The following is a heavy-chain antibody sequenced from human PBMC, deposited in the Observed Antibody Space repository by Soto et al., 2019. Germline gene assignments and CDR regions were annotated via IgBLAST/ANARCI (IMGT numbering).Heavy chain of an antibody. CDR2: IYYSGST. V-gene: IGHV4-39*01. Sequence: SETLSLTCTVSGGSISSSSYYWGWIRQPPGKGLEWIGYIYYSGSTNYNPSLKSRVTISVDTSKNQFSLKLSSVTAADTAVYYCARQRKSGQPGAYYYYMDVWGKGTTVTVSS. CDR3: ARQRKSGQPGAYYYYMDV. J-gene: IGHJ6*03. D-gene: IGHD3-10*01. CDR1: GGSISSSSYY.